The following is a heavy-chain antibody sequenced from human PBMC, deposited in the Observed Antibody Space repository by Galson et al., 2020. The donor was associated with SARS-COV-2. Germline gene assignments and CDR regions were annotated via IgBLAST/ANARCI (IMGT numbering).Heavy chain of an antibody. CDR3: AHRSRRVGVVVAVYF. CDR2: HYLDDDK. CDR1: GFSLPTSGLS. V-gene: IGHV2-5*02. D-gene: IGHD2-15*01. Sequence: SGPTLATHTPTLTLTCTLSGFSLPTSGLSVGWVRQTPAKDLESHAPHYLDDDKRYSPSLQSRLTITKDTSKNQVVLTMTNMDPVDTGTYYCAHRSRRVGVVVAVYFGCQETIVTVS. J-gene: IGHJ3*01.